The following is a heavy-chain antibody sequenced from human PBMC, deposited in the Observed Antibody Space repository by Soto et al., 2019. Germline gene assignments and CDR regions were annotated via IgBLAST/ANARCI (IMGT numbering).Heavy chain of an antibody. V-gene: IGHV4-31*03. Sequence: SETLSLTCTVSGGSISSGGYHWSWIRQHPGKGLEWIGYIYYSGSTYYNPSLKSRVTISVDTSKNQFSLKLSSVTAADTAVYYCARGKNWFDPWGQGTLVTAPQ. J-gene: IGHJ5*02. CDR3: ARGKNWFDP. CDR2: IYYSGST. CDR1: GGSISSGGYH.